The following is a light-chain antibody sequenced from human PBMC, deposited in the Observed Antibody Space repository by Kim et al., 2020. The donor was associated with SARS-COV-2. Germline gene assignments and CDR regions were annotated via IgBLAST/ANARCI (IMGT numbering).Light chain of an antibody. Sequence: DIQMTQFPSSLSASVGDRVTITCRASQSIGNYLNWYQQKPGKAPKVLIYAASSLESGVPSRFSGGGSGTDFSIIISSLQPEDFATYYCQQSYSTPYTFGQGTKLEI. J-gene: IGKJ2*01. V-gene: IGKV1-39*01. CDR3: QQSYSTPYT. CDR2: AAS. CDR1: QSIGNY.